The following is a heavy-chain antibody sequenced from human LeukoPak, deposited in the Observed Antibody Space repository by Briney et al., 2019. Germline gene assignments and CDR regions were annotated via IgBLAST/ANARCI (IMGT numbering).Heavy chain of an antibody. J-gene: IGHJ4*02. V-gene: IGHV3-21*04. D-gene: IGHD5-18*01. CDR1: GFTFSTYS. Sequence: PGGSLRLSCAVSGFTFSTYSMTWVRQAPGKGLEWVSSISSSSRNTYYTDSVKGRFTISRDNSKNTLYLKMNSLRAEDAAVYFCAKDETRFVDTAMVPYFDYWGQGTLVTVSP. CDR2: ISSSSRNT. CDR3: AKDETRFVDTAMVPYFDY.